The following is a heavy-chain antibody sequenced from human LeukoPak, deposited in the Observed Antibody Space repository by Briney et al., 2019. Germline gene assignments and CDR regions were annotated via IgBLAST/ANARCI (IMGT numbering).Heavy chain of an antibody. CDR3: ARRIDCGGDCYSGWFDP. CDR1: GGSISSYY. V-gene: IGHV4-59*08. J-gene: IGHJ5*02. CDR2: IYYSGST. D-gene: IGHD2-21*02. Sequence: SETLSLTCTVSGGSISSYYWSWIRQPPGKGLEWIGYIYYSGSTNYNPSLKSRVTISVDTSKNQFSLKLSSVTAADTAVYYCARRIDCGGDCYSGWFDPWGQGTLVTVSS.